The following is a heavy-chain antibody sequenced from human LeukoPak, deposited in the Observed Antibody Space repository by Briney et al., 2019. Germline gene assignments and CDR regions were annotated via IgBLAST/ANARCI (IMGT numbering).Heavy chain of an antibody. D-gene: IGHD3-10*01. CDR1: GYTFTSYA. J-gene: IGHJ6*03. V-gene: IGHV7-4-1*02. Sequence: PGASVKVSCKASGYTFTSYAMNWVRQAPGQGLEWMGWINTNTGNPTYAQGFTGRFVFSLDTSVSTAYLQISSLKAEDTAVYYCARDPGITMVRGVMGSYYYYYMDVWGKGTTVTVSS. CDR3: ARDPGITMVRGVMGSYYYYYMDV. CDR2: INTNTGNP.